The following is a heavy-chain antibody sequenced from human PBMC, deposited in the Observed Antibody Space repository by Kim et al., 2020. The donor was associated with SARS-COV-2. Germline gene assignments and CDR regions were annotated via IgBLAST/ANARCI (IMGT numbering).Heavy chain of an antibody. J-gene: IGHJ5*02. Sequence: YSPSFQGQVTISAAKSISTAYLQLSSLKASDTAMYYCARRWNFWSGPFDPWGQGTLVTVSS. D-gene: IGHD3-3*01. V-gene: IGHV5-51*01. CDR3: ARRWNFWSGPFDP.